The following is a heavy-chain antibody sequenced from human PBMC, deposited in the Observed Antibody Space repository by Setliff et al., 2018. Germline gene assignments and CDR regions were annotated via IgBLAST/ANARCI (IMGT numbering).Heavy chain of an antibody. J-gene: IGHJ4*02. CDR2: IYHDGND. CDR1: GASINSLSW. Sequence: KTSETLSLTCAVTGASINSLSWWSWVRQSPGKGLEWIGEIYHDGNDKYTPSVHYSPSLEGRVSMSIDKSRNQFSLTLRSVTAADTATYYCAKGGGHYHAANWGQGTLVTVSS. D-gene: IGHD2-15*01. CDR3: AKGGGHYHAAN. V-gene: IGHV4-4*02.